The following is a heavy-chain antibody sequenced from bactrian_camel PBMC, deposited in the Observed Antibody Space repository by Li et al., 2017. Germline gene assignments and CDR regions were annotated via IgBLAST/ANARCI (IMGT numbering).Heavy chain of an antibody. D-gene: IGHD4*01. CDR1: RFTSNGCG. CDR2: IMANGTT. Sequence: DVQLVESGGGSVQAGGSLRLSCTKPRFTSNGCGVAWYRQADGKQREWVSSIMANGTTRYTESVKGRFTISKDKGKNTLYLQMGSLKTEDTAFYYCAIGSYDYNYDPSTRGKGTQVTVS. J-gene: IGHJ4*01. V-gene: IGHV3S10*01.